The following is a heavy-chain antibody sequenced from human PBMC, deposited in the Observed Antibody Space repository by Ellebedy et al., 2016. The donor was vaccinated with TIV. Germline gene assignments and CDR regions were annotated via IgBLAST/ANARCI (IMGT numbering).Heavy chain of an antibody. Sequence: GSLRLXXVASGFSFSTYTMNWVRQSPGKGLEWIGETNQSGSTKYTPSLMRRVTISADTSKNQFSLRLASVTAADTAVYYCATGRGVWGTAAGRLDHWGQGTLVTVSS. CDR1: GFSFSTYT. CDR3: ATGRGVWGTAAGRLDH. J-gene: IGHJ4*02. V-gene: IGHV4-34*08. D-gene: IGHD6-13*01. CDR2: TNQSGST.